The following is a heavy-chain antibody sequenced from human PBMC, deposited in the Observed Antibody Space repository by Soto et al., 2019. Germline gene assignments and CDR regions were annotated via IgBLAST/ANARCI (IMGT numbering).Heavy chain of an antibody. CDR1: GFSLTTSGVG. CDR2: IYWDDDK. Sequence: QITLNESGPTQVKPRQTLTLTCTFSGFSLTTSGVGVGWIRQSPGKAPEWLALIYWDDDKRYSPSLKSRLTITKDTAKNQVVLTLADLDPADTATSYCAHRVLRTVFGLVTTTAIDFDFWGQGAPVAVSS. CDR3: AHRVLRTVFGLVTTTAIDFDF. V-gene: IGHV2-5*02. D-gene: IGHD3-3*01. J-gene: IGHJ4*02.